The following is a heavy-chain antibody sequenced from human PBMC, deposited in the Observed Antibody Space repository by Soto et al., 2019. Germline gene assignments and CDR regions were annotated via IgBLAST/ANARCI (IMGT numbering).Heavy chain of an antibody. Sequence: GGSLRLSCAASGFTFSSYWMSWVRQAPGKGLEWVANIKQDGSEKYYVDSVKGRFTISRDNAKNSLYLQMNSLRAEDTAVYYCARGGKYCSSTSCYPPGNFDYWGQGTLVTVS. CDR3: ARGGKYCSSTSCYPPGNFDY. D-gene: IGHD2-2*01. J-gene: IGHJ4*02. V-gene: IGHV3-7*03. CDR1: GFTFSSYW. CDR2: IKQDGSEK.